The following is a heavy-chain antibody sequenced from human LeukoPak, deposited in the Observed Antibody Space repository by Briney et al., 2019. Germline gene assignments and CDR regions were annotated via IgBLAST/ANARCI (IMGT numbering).Heavy chain of an antibody. CDR2: ISYDGSNK. D-gene: IGHD2-15*01. J-gene: IGHJ4*02. V-gene: IGHV3-30*18. CDR1: GFTFSSYA. CDR3: AKIVGYCSGGSCLKNFDY. Sequence: PGGSLRLPCAASGFTFSSYAMSWVRQAPGKGLEWVAVISYDGSNKYYADSVKGRFTISRDNSKNTLYLQMNSLRAEDTAVYYCAKIVGYCSGGSCLKNFDYWGQGTLVTVSS.